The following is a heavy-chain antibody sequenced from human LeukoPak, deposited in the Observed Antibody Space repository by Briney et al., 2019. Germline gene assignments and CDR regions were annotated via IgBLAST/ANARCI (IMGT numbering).Heavy chain of an antibody. V-gene: IGHV3-23*01. Sequence: GGSLRLSCAASGFTFGIFSMTWVRQAPGKQLEWVSTVNPSGDSTYYANSVKGRFTISRDNSRDTIFLQMDSLRAGDTAIYYCAKDRAGTPWADWGQGTLVTVSS. CDR3: AKDRAGTPWAD. J-gene: IGHJ4*02. CDR2: VNPSGDST. CDR1: GFTFGIFS. D-gene: IGHD1-1*01.